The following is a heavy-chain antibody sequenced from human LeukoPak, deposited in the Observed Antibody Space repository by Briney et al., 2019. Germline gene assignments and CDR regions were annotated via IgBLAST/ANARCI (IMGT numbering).Heavy chain of an antibody. Sequence: SETLSLTCTVSGGSISSYYWSWIRQPPGKGLGWIGYIYYSGSTNYNPSLKSRVTISVDTSKNQFSLKLSSVTAADTAVYYCARQGYGSGNDYWGQGTLVTVSS. CDR1: GGSISSYY. CDR3: ARQGYGSGNDY. CDR2: IYYSGST. D-gene: IGHD3-10*01. J-gene: IGHJ4*02. V-gene: IGHV4-59*08.